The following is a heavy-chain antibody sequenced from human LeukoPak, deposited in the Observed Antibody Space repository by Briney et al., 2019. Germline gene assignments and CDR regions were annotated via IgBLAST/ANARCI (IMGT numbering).Heavy chain of an antibody. CDR2: INISGRT. J-gene: IGHJ6*01. Sequence: SECLSLACAVDGGSFSVYYCGWSRQPPRKGLGWSGEINISGRTNYNTSLKSRVTISVDTPKNPFSLKLSAVTPPDPALYSCARAWAYQLLRRVPWMVVWGEGATVAASS. V-gene: IGHV4-34*01. CDR3: ARAWAYQLLRRVPWMVV. CDR1: GGSFSVYY. D-gene: IGHD4-11*01.